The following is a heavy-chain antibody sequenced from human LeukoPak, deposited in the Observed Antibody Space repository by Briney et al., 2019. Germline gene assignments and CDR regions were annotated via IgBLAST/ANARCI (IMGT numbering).Heavy chain of an antibody. Sequence: EASVKVSCKASGYTFTIYYMHWVRQAPGQGLEWMGIINPSGGSTSYAQKFQGRVTMTRDTSTSTVYMELSSLRSEDTAVYYCAREGRITIFGVVTPPYYYYGMDVWGQGTTVTVSS. D-gene: IGHD3-3*01. CDR1: GYTFTIYY. J-gene: IGHJ6*02. CDR2: INPSGGST. V-gene: IGHV1-46*01. CDR3: AREGRITIFGVVTPPYYYYGMDV.